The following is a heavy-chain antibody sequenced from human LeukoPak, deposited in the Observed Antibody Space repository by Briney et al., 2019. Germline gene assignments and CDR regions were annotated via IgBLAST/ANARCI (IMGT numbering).Heavy chain of an antibody. V-gene: IGHV1-69*04. Sequence: SVKVSCKASGGTFSSYAISWVRQAPGQGLEWMGRIIPILGIANYAQKFQGRVTITADKSTSTAYMELSSLRSEDTAVYYCARDRVGAEYYFDYWGQGTLVTVSS. D-gene: IGHD1-26*01. CDR3: ARDRVGAEYYFDY. J-gene: IGHJ4*02. CDR2: IIPILGIA. CDR1: GGTFSSYA.